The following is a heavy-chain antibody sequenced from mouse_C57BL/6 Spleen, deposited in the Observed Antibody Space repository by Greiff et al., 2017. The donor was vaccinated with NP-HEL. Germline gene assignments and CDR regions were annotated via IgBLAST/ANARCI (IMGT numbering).Heavy chain of an antibody. D-gene: IGHD2-4*01. CDR2: ISYSGST. V-gene: IGHV3-1*01. J-gene: IGHJ4*01. CDR1: GYSITSGYD. Sequence: DVKLQESGPGMVKPSQSLSLTCTVTGYSITSGYDWHWIRHFPGNKLEWMGYISYSGSTNYNPSLKSRISITHDTSKNHFFLKLNSVTTEDTATYYCARGGGLRRDYAMDYWGQGTSVTVSS. CDR3: ARGGGLRRDYAMDY.